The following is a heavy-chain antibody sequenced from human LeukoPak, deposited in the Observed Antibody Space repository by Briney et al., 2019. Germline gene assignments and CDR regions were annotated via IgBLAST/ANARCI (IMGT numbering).Heavy chain of an antibody. J-gene: IGHJ5*02. CDR2: ISAYNGNT. Sequence: GGSLRLSCKASGYTFTSYGIGWVRQAPGQGLEWMGWISAYNGNTNYAQKLQGRVTMTTDTSTSTAYMELRSLRSDDTAVYYCARESYPVTGWFDPWGQGTLVTVSS. CDR1: GYTFTSYG. D-gene: IGHD2-21*02. CDR3: ARESYPVTGWFDP. V-gene: IGHV1-18*01.